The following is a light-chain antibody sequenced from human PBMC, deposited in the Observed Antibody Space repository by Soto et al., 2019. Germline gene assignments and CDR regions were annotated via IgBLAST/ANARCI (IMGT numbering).Light chain of an antibody. CDR1: QGISSY. CDR3: QQYNSYPWT. CDR2: AAS. V-gene: IGKV1-8*01. Sequence: AIRMTQSPSSLSASTGDRVTITCRASQGISSYLAWYQQKPGKAPKLLIYAASTLQSGVPSRFSGSGSGTDITLTISCLQSEDFATYYCQQYNSYPWTFGQGTKVEIK. J-gene: IGKJ1*01.